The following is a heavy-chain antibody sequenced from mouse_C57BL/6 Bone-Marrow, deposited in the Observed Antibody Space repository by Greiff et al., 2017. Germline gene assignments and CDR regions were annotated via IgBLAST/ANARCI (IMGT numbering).Heavy chain of an antibody. J-gene: IGHJ3*01. CDR1: GYTFTSYW. CDR3: ARGITTVVPFAY. V-gene: IGHV1-61*01. CDR2: IYPSDSET. D-gene: IGHD1-1*01. Sequence: VQLQQPGAELVRPGSSVKLSCKASGYTFTSYWMDWVKQRPGQGLEWIGNIYPSDSETHYNQKFKDKATLTVDKSSSTAYMQLSSLTSEDSAVYDCARGITTVVPFAYWGQGTLVTVSA.